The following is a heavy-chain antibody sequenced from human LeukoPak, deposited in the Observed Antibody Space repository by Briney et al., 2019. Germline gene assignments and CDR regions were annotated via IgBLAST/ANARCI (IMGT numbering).Heavy chain of an antibody. Sequence: SQTLSLTCTVSGGSISSGGYYWSWIRQPPGKGLDWIGYIYHSGSTYYNPSLKSRVTISVDRSKNQFSLKLSSVTAADTAVYYCARYCSSTSCYFDYWGQGTLVTVSS. V-gene: IGHV4-30-2*02. CDR3: ARYCSSTSCYFDY. CDR2: IYHSGST. CDR1: GGSISSGGYY. J-gene: IGHJ4*02. D-gene: IGHD2-2*01.